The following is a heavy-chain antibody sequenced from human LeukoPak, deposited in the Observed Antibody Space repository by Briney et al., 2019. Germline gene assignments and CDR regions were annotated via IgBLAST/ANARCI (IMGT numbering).Heavy chain of an antibody. V-gene: IGHV3-66*01. CDR3: ARDSGGYSFDY. CDR2: IYSGGST. J-gene: IGHJ4*02. CDR1: GFTVSSNY. D-gene: IGHD1-26*01. Sequence: GGSLRLSCAASGFTVSSNYTSWVRQAPGKGLEWVSVIYSGGSTYYADSVKGRFTISRDNSKNTLYLQMNSLRAEDTAVYYCARDSGGYSFDYWGQGTLVTVSS.